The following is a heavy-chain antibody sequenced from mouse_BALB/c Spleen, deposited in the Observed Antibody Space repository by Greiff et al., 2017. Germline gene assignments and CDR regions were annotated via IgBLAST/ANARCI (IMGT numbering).Heavy chain of an antibody. Sequence: VQLQQSGAELVKPGASVKLSCTASGFNIKDTYMHWVKQRPEQGLEWIGRIDPANGNTKYDPKFQGKATITADTSSNTAYLQLSSLTSEDTAVYYCARAYYGNYSFDYWGQGTTLTVSS. CDR1: GFNIKDTY. CDR3: ARAYYGNYSFDY. J-gene: IGHJ2*01. V-gene: IGHV14-3*02. CDR2: IDPANGNT. D-gene: IGHD2-10*01.